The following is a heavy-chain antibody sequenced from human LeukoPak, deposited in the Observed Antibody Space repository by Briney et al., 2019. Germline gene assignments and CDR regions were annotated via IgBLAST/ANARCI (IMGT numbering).Heavy chain of an antibody. CDR3: ARGVAAAGPSGAFDI. D-gene: IGHD6-13*01. Sequence: ASVKVSCKASGYTCTIYGINWVRQATGQGLEWMGWMNPNSGNTGYAQKFQGRVTITRNTSISTAYMELSSLRSEDTAVYYCARGVAAAGPSGAFDIWGQGTMVTVSS. J-gene: IGHJ3*02. CDR2: MNPNSGNT. V-gene: IGHV1-8*03. CDR1: GYTCTIYG.